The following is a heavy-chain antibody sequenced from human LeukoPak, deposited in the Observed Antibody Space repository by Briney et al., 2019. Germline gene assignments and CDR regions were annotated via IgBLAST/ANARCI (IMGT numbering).Heavy chain of an antibody. CDR3: ARLGTDKWDLDY. V-gene: IGHV1-2*02. Sequence: ASVKVSCKASGYTFTDHYIHWVQQAPGQRLEWVGWIDSNSGDTYYAQRFQGRVTMTRDTSISTAYMELSSLNSDDTAVYYCARLGTDKWDLDYWGQGTLVTVSS. D-gene: IGHD1-26*01. CDR2: IDSNSGDT. J-gene: IGHJ4*02. CDR1: GYTFTDHY.